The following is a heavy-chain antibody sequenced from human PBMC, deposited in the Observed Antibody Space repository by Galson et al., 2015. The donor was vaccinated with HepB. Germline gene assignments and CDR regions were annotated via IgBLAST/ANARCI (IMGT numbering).Heavy chain of an antibody. CDR2: IWYDGSNK. CDR3: ARDSLDYGSGSYYYFDY. J-gene: IGHJ4*02. D-gene: IGHD3-10*01. CDR1: GFTFSSYG. V-gene: IGHV3-33*01. Sequence: SLRLSCAASGFTFSSYGMHWVRQAPGKGLEWVAVIWYDGSNKYYADSVKGRFTISRDNSKNTLYLQMNSLRAEDTAVYYCARDSLDYGSGSYYYFDYWGQGTLVTVSS.